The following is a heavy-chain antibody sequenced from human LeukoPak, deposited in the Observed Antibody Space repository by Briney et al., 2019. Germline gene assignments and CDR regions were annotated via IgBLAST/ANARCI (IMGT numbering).Heavy chain of an antibody. CDR2: TIPLLRMT. CDR3: ARDAYMNDRWFYRMDV. CDR1: GGTFTTYS. D-gene: IGHD2-15*01. J-gene: IGHJ6*02. V-gene: IGHV1-69*04. Sequence: SVKVSCKASGGTFTTYSISWVRQAPGQGLEWMGRTIPLLRMTNYAQRFQGRVTIIADKSTSTAHLELSGLRSEDTAVYYCARDAYMNDRWFYRMDVWGQGTTIIVSS.